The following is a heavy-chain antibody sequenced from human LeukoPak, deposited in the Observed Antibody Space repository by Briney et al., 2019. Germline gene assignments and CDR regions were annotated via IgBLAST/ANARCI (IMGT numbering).Heavy chain of an antibody. D-gene: IGHD3-22*01. Sequence: GRSLRLSCAASGFTFSSYAMHWVRQAPGKGLEWVAVISYDGSNKYYADSVKGRFTISRDNSKNTLYLQMNSLRAEDTAVYYCVRDPAVLSYDSSPYYFFDYWGQGTLVTVSS. CDR3: VRDPAVLSYDSSPYYFFDY. CDR1: GFTFSSYA. V-gene: IGHV3-30-3*01. J-gene: IGHJ4*02. CDR2: ISYDGSNK.